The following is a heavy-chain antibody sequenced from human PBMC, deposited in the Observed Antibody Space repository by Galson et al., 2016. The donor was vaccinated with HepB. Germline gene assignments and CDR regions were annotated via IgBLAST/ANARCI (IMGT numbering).Heavy chain of an antibody. CDR1: GGSIRSYY. Sequence: SETLSLTCTVSGGSIRSYYWSWIRQPAGKGLEWIGRVYTSGNTNYNPSLKRRISMSVDTSKNQFSLKLSSVTAADTAVYYCARPLIGTRGAFDIWGRGTMVTVSS. CDR2: VYTSGNT. D-gene: IGHD2-2*01. CDR3: ARPLIGTRGAFDI. V-gene: IGHV4-4*07. J-gene: IGHJ3*02.